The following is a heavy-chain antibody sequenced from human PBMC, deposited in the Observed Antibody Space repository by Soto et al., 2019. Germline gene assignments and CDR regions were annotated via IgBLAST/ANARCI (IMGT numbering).Heavy chain of an antibody. V-gene: IGHV5-10-1*01. CDR2: IDPSDSYT. CDR1: GYSFTSDW. CDR3: ARRLAAAGTYYYYGMDV. Sequence: GESLKISFKGSGYSFTSDWISWVRQMPGKGLEWMGRIDPSDSYTNYSPSFQGHVTISADKSISTAYLQWSSLKASDTAIYYCARRLAAAGTYYYYGMDVWGQGTTVTVSS. D-gene: IGHD6-13*01. J-gene: IGHJ6*02.